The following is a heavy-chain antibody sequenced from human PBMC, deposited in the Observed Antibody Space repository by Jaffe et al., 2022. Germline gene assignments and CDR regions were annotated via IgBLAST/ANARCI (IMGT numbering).Heavy chain of an antibody. Sequence: EVQLVESGGGLVKPGGSLRLSCAASGFTFNTYSMNWVRQAPGQGLEWVSSISSRSSSTYYADSVKGRFTISRDNANNSLFLQMNSLRADDTAVYYCARDPGTGLYKVPNYFDYWGQGNLVTVSS. V-gene: IGHV3-21*01. CDR1: GFTFNTYS. CDR3: ARDPGTGLYKVPNYFDY. D-gene: IGHD6-19*01. CDR2: ISSRSSST. J-gene: IGHJ4*02.